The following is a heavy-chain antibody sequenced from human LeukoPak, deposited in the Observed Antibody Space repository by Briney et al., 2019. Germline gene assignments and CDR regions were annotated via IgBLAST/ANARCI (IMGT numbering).Heavy chain of an antibody. Sequence: GGSLRLSCAASGFTFRSYWMSWVRQAPGKGLEWVANIKQDGSEKYYVDSVKGRFTISRDNAKNSLYLQMNSLRAEDTAVYYCAREEYYDSSGYLFDYWGQGTLVTVSS. D-gene: IGHD3-22*01. CDR2: IKQDGSEK. V-gene: IGHV3-7*01. J-gene: IGHJ4*02. CDR1: GFTFRSYW. CDR3: AREEYYDSSGYLFDY.